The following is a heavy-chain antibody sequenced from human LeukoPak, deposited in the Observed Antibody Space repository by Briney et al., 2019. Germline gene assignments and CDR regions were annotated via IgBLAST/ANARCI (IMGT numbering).Heavy chain of an antibody. CDR1: GFTFSSYS. CDR3: ASSYYYGSGSTRLGY. V-gene: IGHV3-21*01. J-gene: IGHJ4*02. CDR2: ISSSSSYI. D-gene: IGHD3-10*01. Sequence: GGSLRLSCAASGFTFSSYSMNWVRQAPGKGLEGVSSISSSSSYIYYADSVKGRFTISRDNAKNSLYLQMNSLRAEDTAVYYCASSYYYGSGSTRLGYWGQGTLVTVSS.